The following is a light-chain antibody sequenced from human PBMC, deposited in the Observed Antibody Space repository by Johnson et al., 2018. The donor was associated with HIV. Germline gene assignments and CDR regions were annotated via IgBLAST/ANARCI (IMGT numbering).Light chain of an antibody. V-gene: IGLV1-51*01. Sequence: QSVLTQPPSVSVAPGQKVTISCSGSSSNIGNNYVSWYQQLPGTAPKLLIYDNNKRPSGIPDRFSGSKSGTSATLGITGLQTGDEADYDCGTWDSSLSAGGVFGTGTEVTVL. J-gene: IGLJ1*01. CDR2: DNN. CDR1: SSNIGNNY. CDR3: GTWDSSLSAGGV.